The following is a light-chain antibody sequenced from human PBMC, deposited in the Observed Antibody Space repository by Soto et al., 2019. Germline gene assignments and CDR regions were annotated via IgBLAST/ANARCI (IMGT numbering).Light chain of an antibody. CDR2: EGI. Sequence: QSVLTQPASVSGSPGQSITISCTGTSSTVGGFNVVSWYQQHPGKAPKVIIYEGIKRPSGVSNRFSGSNSGSTASLTISGLQAEDEADYYCCSYAGRYTRVFGGGTKVTVL. J-gene: IGLJ3*02. CDR3: CSYAGRYTRV. V-gene: IGLV2-23*01. CDR1: SSTVGGFNV.